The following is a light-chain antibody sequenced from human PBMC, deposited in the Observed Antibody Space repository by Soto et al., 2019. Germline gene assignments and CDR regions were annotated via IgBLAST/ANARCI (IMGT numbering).Light chain of an antibody. Sequence: EIVMTQSPATLSVSPGERATLSCRASQSVRSNFLAWYQHRPGQAPRLLIYQTSIRAAGIPARFSASGSGTDFTLTISDVQPEDFATYYCQQYQSPWTFGQGTKVDIK. CDR3: QQYQSPWT. J-gene: IGKJ1*01. V-gene: IGKV3D-15*03. CDR2: QTS. CDR1: QSVRSN.